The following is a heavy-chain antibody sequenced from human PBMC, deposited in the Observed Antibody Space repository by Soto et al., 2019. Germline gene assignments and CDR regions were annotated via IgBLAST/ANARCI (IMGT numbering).Heavy chain of an antibody. Sequence: QVQLQESGPGLVKPSQTLSLTCTVSGGSISSGGYYWSWIRQHPGKGLEWLGYIYYSGSTYYTPFLKSRVTISVDTYKNQFYLKLSSVTAADTAVYYCASRGYSYGFSLGMDVWGQGTTVTVSS. D-gene: IGHD5-18*01. CDR3: ASRGYSYGFSLGMDV. J-gene: IGHJ6*02. V-gene: IGHV4-31*03. CDR2: IYYSGST. CDR1: GGSISSGGYY.